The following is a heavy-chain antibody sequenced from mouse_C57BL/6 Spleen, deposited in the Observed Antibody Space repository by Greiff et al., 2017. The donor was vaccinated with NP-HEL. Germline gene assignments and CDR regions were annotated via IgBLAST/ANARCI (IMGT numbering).Heavy chain of an antibody. CDR1: GYTFTSYW. J-gene: IGHJ2*01. Sequence: QVQLQQSGAELVRPGTSVKLSCKASGYTFTSYWMHWVKQRPGQGLEWIGVIDPSDSYTNYNQKFKGKATLTVDTSSSTAYMQLSSLTSEDSAVYYCARSGRSPDYWGQGTTLTVSS. CDR2: IDPSDSYT. D-gene: IGHD3-1*01. V-gene: IGHV1-59*01. CDR3: ARSGRSPDY.